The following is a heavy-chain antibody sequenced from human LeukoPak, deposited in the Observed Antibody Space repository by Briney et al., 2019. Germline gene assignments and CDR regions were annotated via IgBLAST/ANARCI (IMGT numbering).Heavy chain of an antibody. Sequence: ASVKVSCKASGYTFTGYYIHWVRQAPGQGLEWVGWVHPNSGGTKFAQKFQGRVSMTRDTSITTAYMELRRLGSDDTAVYFCARGVHYYDSSGYYIGDAFDIWGHGTMVTVSS. CDR1: GYTFTGYY. V-gene: IGHV1-2*02. D-gene: IGHD3-22*01. J-gene: IGHJ3*02. CDR3: ARGVHYYDSSGYYIGDAFDI. CDR2: VHPNSGGT.